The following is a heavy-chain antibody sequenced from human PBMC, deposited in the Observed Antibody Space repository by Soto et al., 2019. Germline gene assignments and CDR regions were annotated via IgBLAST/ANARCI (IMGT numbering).Heavy chain of an antibody. CDR2: INGGGSST. Sequence: GGPLRLSCAASRFTFNRSLIHWVRQVPGKGLVWVARINGGGSSTSYADSVKGRFTISRDNAKNTLYLQMSSLRAEDTAVYYCLVSGNYRFDYWGPGSLVTVSA. CDR1: RFTFNRSL. D-gene: IGHD1-26*01. CDR3: LVSGNYRFDY. J-gene: IGHJ4*02. V-gene: IGHV3-74*01.